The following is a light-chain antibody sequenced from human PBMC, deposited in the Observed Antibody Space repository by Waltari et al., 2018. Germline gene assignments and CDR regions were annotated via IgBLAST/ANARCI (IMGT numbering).Light chain of an antibody. V-gene: IGLV4-69*01. Sequence: QLLLTQSPSASASLGASVKLTCTVSSGHSNSAIAWHQQHPQMGPRYLMKVNSDGSHIKGDGIPDRFSGSSSGAERYLIIPSLQAEDEADYYCQTGGFGIWVFGGGTTLTVL. J-gene: IGLJ3*02. CDR1: SGHSNSA. CDR3: QTGGFGIWV. CDR2: VNSDGSH.